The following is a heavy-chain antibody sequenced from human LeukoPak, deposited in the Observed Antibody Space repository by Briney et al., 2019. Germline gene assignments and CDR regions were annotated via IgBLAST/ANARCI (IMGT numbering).Heavy chain of an antibody. D-gene: IGHD3-22*01. CDR2: ISQSGNI. CDR1: GDSISSGGYS. V-gene: IGHV4-30-2*01. CDR3: ARSPLAFYDSSGYPRVWFDP. Sequence: PQTLSLTCTVSGDSISSGGYSWSWIRQPPGKGLEWIGYIYHIGYISQSGNIYQNPSLKSRVTISLDTSRNQFSLKLSSVTAADTAVYYCARSPLAFYDSSGYPRVWFDPWGQGTLVTVSS. J-gene: IGHJ5*02.